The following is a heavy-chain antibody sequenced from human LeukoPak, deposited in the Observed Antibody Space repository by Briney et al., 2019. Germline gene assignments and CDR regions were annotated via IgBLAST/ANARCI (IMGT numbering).Heavy chain of an antibody. CDR2: ISGNGVST. D-gene: IGHD2-2*01. Sequence: GGSLRLSCAASGFTFSSYAMYWVRRTPGKGLEYVSVISGNGVSTHYATSVKGRFTISRDNSKNMLYLQVGSLRAEDMAVYYCTRDASDIVAVPAAVGPFDLWGQGTLVTVSS. CDR3: TRDASDIVAVPAAVGPFDL. J-gene: IGHJ4*02. V-gene: IGHV3-64*01. CDR1: GFTFSSYA.